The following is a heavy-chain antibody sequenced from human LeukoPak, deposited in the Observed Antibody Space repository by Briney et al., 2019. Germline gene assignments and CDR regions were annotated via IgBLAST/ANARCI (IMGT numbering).Heavy chain of an antibody. J-gene: IGHJ4*02. D-gene: IGHD5-18*01. CDR2: ISGSGGST. CDR1: GFTFSSYA. Sequence: GGSLRLSCAASGFTFSSYAMSWVRQAPGKGLEWVSAISGSGGSTYYADSVKGRFTISRDNSKNTLYLQMNSLRAEDTAVYYCAKLRGYSYGEIEYYFDYWGQGTLVTVSS. V-gene: IGHV3-23*01. CDR3: AKLRGYSYGEIEYYFDY.